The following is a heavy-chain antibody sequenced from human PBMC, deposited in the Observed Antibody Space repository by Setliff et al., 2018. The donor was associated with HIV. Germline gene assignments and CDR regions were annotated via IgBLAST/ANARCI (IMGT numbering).Heavy chain of an antibody. D-gene: IGHD3-16*01. CDR2: ISQTRST. Sequence: SETLSLTCAVYGGSLSGDYWVWIRQSPGKGLEWIGDISQTRSTNYDPSLKSRVTISLDTSKNQLSLKLASVSAADTAVYYCARGRLRTVTSLIKKRASYTWLDPWGQGTLVTVS. J-gene: IGHJ5*02. CDR3: ARGRLRTVTSLIKKRASYTWLDP. V-gene: IGHV4-34*01. CDR1: GGSLSGDY.